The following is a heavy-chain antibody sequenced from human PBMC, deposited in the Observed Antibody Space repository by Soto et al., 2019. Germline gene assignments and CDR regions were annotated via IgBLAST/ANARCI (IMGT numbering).Heavy chain of an antibody. V-gene: IGHV3-23*01. CDR1: GFSFSSYA. CDR2: VSGAGGSI. J-gene: IGHJ4*02. D-gene: IGHD1-26*01. Sequence: PGGSLRLSCAGSGFSFSSYAMGWVRQAPGEGLEWVSVVSGAGGSIFYADSLKGRFTISRDNSKNTLYLQMNSLRADDTAVYYCAGGGLVGAFDYWGQGALVTVSS. CDR3: AGGGLVGAFDY.